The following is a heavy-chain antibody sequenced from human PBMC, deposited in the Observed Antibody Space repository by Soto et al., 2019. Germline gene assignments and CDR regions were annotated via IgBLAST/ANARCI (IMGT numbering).Heavy chain of an antibody. CDR3: ARDRQYYDFWSGYCQFDP. V-gene: IGHV3-33*01. CDR2: IWYDGSNK. Sequence: GGSLRLSCAASGFTFSSYGMHWVRQAPGKGLEWVAVIWYDGSNKYYADSVKGRFTISRDNSKNTLYLQMNSLRAEDTAVYYCARDRQYYDFWSGYCQFDPWGQGTLVTVSS. D-gene: IGHD3-3*01. CDR1: GFTFSSYG. J-gene: IGHJ5*02.